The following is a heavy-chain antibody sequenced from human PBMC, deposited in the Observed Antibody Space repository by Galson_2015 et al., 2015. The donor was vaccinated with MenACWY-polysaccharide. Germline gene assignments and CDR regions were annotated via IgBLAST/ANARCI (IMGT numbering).Heavy chain of an antibody. V-gene: IGHV4-39*01. CDR2: IYYRGNS. D-gene: IGHD2-2*01. CDR3: ARAPTPYCSSTSCFNKYAFDV. J-gene: IGHJ3*01. CDR1: GGSINSSSYH. Sequence: LSLTCAVSGGSINSSSYHWGWLRQPPGKGLEWIGIIYYRGNSYYNPSLESRVTISVDTSNNQFSLMLSSVTAADTALYYCARAPTPYCSSTSCFNKYAFDVWGQGTMVTVSS.